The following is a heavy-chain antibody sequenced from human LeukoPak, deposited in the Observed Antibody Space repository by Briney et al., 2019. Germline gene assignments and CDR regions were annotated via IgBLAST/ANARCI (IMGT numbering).Heavy chain of an antibody. J-gene: IGHJ6*02. CDR1: GFTFSNAW. Sequence: GGSLRLSCAASGFTFSNAWMSWVRQAPGKGLEWVGHIRSTTDDGTTDFAAPVKGRFTISRDDSKNMLYLQMNSLKTEDTGVYYCTTSAKWELKKSYYYGLDVWGQGTTVTVSS. V-gene: IGHV3-15*01. CDR3: TTSAKWELKKSYYYGLDV. CDR2: IRSTTDDGTT. D-gene: IGHD1-26*01.